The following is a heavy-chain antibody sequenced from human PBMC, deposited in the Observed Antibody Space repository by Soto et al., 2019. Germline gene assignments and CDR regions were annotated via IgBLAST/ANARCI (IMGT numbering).Heavy chain of an antibody. J-gene: IGHJ4*02. CDR1: GFTVSSKY. Sequence: EVQLVESGGGLIQPGGSLRLSCAASGFTVSSKYMTWVRQAPGKGLEWVSVIYGGGTTYYADSVKGRFTTSRDNSTNTLYLQMNRLRAEDTAVYYCVQTTGWPGFDFWGQGTLVTVSS. CDR3: VQTTGWPGFDF. D-gene: IGHD6-19*01. V-gene: IGHV3-53*01. CDR2: IYGGGTT.